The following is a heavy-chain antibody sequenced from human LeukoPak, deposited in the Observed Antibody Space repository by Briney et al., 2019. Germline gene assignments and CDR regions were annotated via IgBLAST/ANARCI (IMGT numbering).Heavy chain of an antibody. Sequence: PSQTLSLTCSVSGGPFSSGDYYWSSIRPPPGKGLEWIGYIYYSGSTYYNPSLKSRVTISVDTSKNQFYLKLSSVTTADTAVYSSARGPEYWYFDLWGRGTLVTVSS. CDR1: GGPFSSGDYY. V-gene: IGHV4-30-4*08. CDR3: ARGPEYWYFDL. CDR2: IYYSGST. J-gene: IGHJ2*01. D-gene: IGHD1-14*01.